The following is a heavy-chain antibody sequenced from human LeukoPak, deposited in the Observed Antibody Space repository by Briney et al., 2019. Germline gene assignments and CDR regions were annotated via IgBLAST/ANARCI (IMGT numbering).Heavy chain of an antibody. J-gene: IGHJ4*02. V-gene: IGHV1-8*03. D-gene: IGHD2-2*01. CDR3: ARECSSTSCHGEIDY. CDR1: GYTFTSYG. CDR2: MNPNSGNT. Sequence: ASVKVSCKASGYTFTSYGISWVRQAPGQGLEWMGWMNPNSGNTGYAQKFQGSVTITRNTSISTAYMELSSLRSEDTAVYYCARECSSTSCHGEIDYWGQGTLVTVSS.